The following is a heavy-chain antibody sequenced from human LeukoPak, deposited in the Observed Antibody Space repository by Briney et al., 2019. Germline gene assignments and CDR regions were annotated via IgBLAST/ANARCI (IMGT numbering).Heavy chain of an antibody. V-gene: IGHV1-69*06. CDR3: ARDRLYGAQQGYYFDY. Sequence: GASVKVSCKASGGTFSSYAISWVRQAPGQGLEWMGGIIPIFGTANYAQKFQGRVTITADKSTSTAYMELSSLRSEDTAVYYCARDRLYGAQQGYYFDYWGQGTLVTVSS. CDR2: IIPIFGTA. CDR1: GGTFSSYA. J-gene: IGHJ4*02. D-gene: IGHD4-17*01.